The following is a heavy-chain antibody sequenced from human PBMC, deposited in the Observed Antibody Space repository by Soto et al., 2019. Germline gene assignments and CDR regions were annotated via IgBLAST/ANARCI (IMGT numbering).Heavy chain of an antibody. V-gene: IGHV3-9*01. CDR1: GFTFYYYA. D-gene: IGHD6-6*01. Sequence: GGSLRLSCAASGFTFYYYAMHWVRQAPGKGLEWVSGISWNSGSIGYADSVKGRFTISRDNAKNSLYLQMNSLRAEDTALYYCAKDMYITSTAGGMDVWGQGTTVTVSS. CDR3: AKDMYITSTAGGMDV. J-gene: IGHJ6*02. CDR2: ISWNSGSI.